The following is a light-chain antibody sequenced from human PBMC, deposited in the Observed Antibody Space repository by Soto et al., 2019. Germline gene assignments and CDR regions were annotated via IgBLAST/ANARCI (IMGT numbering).Light chain of an antibody. CDR2: AAS. J-gene: IGKJ1*01. V-gene: IGKV3-15*01. Sequence: IVMTQSPAPLSVSPGERATLSCRASQSVSRNLAWYQQKPGQAPRLLIYAASTRATGIPARFSGSGSGTEFTLTISSLQSEDFAVYYCQQYNNWPLTFGQGTKVEIK. CDR3: QQYNNWPLT. CDR1: QSVSRN.